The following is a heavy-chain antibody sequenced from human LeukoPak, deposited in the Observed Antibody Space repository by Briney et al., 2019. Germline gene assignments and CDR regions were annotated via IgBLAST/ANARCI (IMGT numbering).Heavy chain of an antibody. CDR1: GFTFSSYA. V-gene: IGHV3-23*01. Sequence: GGSLRLSCAASGFTFSSYAMSWVRQAPGKGLEWVSGISGSGGSIYYADSVKGRFTISRDNSKNTLYLQMNSLKTEDTAVYYCTTTGDSTFDYWGQGTLVTVSS. J-gene: IGHJ4*02. CDR2: ISGSGGSI. CDR3: TTTGDSTFDY. D-gene: IGHD6-13*01.